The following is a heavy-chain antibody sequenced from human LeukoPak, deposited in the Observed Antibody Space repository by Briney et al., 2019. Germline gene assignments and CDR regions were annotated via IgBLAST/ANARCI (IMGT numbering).Heavy chain of an antibody. Sequence: PSETLSLTCTVSGGSISGYYWSWIRQPAGKGLQWIGRLHTSGSSSYNPSLKSRVTISVDESKNQFSLKLSSVTAADTALYYCARASPSGGYMDVWGKGTTVTVSS. CDR1: GGSISGYY. CDR3: ARASPSGGYMDV. CDR2: LHTSGSS. D-gene: IGHD3-10*01. V-gene: IGHV4-4*07. J-gene: IGHJ6*03.